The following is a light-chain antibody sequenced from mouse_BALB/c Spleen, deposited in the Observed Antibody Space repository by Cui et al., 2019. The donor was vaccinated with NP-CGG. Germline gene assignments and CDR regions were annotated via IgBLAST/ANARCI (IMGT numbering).Light chain of an antibody. CDR2: GTN. Sequence: QAVVTQESALTTSPGETVTLTCRSNTGAVTTSNYANWVQEKPDHLFTGLIGGTNNRAPGVPARFSGSLIGDKAALIITGAQTEDEAIYFCALWYSNHWVFSGGTKLTVL. V-gene: IGLV1*01. J-gene: IGLJ1*01. CDR1: TGAVTTSNY. CDR3: ALWYSNHWV.